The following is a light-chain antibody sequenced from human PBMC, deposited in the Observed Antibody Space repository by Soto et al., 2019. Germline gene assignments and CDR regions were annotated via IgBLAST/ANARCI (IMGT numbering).Light chain of an antibody. CDR1: QEISGY. CDR2: GVS. Sequence: IQLTQSPSSLSASVGDRVTITCRASQEISGYLAWYQQTPGKAPKLLIYGVSTLQDGVSSRFSGRGSGTDFSLTISSLQPEDSATYYCLQDYSYPLTFGGGTKVEIK. CDR3: LQDYSYPLT. J-gene: IGKJ4*01. V-gene: IGKV1-9*01.